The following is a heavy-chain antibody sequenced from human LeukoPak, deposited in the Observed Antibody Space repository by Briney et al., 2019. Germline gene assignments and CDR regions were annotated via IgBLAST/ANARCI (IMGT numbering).Heavy chain of an antibody. Sequence: ASVTVSCKASGYTFTGYYMHWVRQAPGQGLEWMGWINPNSGGTNYAQKFQGRVTMTRDTSISTAYMERSRLRSDDTAVYYCARDLVTSDDYWGQGTLVTVSS. D-gene: IGHD1-26*01. CDR3: ARDLVTSDDY. CDR1: GYTFTGYY. CDR2: INPNSGGT. J-gene: IGHJ4*02. V-gene: IGHV1-2*02.